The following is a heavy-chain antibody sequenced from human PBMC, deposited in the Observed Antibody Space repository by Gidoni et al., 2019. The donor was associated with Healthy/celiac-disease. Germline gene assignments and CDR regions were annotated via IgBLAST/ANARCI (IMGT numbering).Heavy chain of an antibody. D-gene: IGHD2-15*01. CDR1: GGSFSGYY. J-gene: IGHJ4*02. V-gene: IGHV4-34*01. CDR3: ARGVVVGYCSGGSCSYIDY. CDR2: INHSGST. Sequence: QVQLQQWGAGLLKPSETLSLTCAVYGGSFSGYYWSWIRQPPGKGLEWIGEINHSGSTNYNPSLKSRVTISVDTSKNQFSLKLSSVTAADTAVYYCARGVVVGYCSGGSCSYIDYWGQGTLVTVSS.